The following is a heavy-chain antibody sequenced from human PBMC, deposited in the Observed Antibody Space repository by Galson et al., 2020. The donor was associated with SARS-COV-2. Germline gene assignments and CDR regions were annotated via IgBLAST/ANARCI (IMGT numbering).Heavy chain of an antibody. V-gene: IGHV3-23*03. CDR1: GFTFNNYA. D-gene: IGHD1-26*01. Sequence: GESLKISCAASGFTFNNYAMSWVRQAPRKGLEWVSIIYSGGSTYYADSVKGRFTIPRDNSKNTLYLQMNSLRDEDTAAYYCAKYKGSSGSYYGLDFWGQGTLVTVS. CDR2: IIYSGGST. J-gene: IGHJ4*02. CDR3: AKYKGSSGSYYGLDF.